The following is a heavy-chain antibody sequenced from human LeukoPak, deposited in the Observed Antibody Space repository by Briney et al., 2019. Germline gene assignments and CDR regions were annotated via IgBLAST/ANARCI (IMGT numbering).Heavy chain of an antibody. J-gene: IGHJ5*02. CDR1: GYTFTSYY. CDR2: LNPNSGDT. Sequence: ASVKVSCKASGYTFTSYYMHWVRQAPGQGLEWMGWLNPNSGDTKDALKFQGRVTMTRDTSINTAYMELSRLTSDDTAVYYCARRVRGVIGFDPWGQGTLVTVSS. D-gene: IGHD3-10*01. CDR3: ARRVRGVIGFDP. V-gene: IGHV1-2*02.